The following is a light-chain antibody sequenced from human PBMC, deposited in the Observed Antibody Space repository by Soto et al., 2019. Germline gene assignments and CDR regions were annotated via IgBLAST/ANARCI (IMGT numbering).Light chain of an antibody. CDR1: SSDVGGYNY. CDR3: SSYTSSSTVVV. Sequence: QSALTQPASVSGSPGQSITISCTGTSSDVGGYNYVSWYQQHPGKAPKLMIYDVSNRPSGVSNRFSGSKSVNTASLTISGLQAGDEADYYCSSYTSSSTVVVFGGGNQLTVL. J-gene: IGLJ2*01. CDR2: DVS. V-gene: IGLV2-14*01.